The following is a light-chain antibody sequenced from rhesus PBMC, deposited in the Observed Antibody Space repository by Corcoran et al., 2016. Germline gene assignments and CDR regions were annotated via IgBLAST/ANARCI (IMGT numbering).Light chain of an antibody. CDR1: QDINHY. V-gene: IGKV1-66*01. Sequence: DIQMTQSPSSLSASVGDRVTITCRASQDINHYLSWYQQKPGKAPKPLIYYASSFEKGVPSRFSGSGYGTDYTLTISSLQPEDIATYYCQQYNNSPLTFGGGTKVEIK. CDR2: YAS. J-gene: IGKJ4*01. CDR3: QQYNNSPLT.